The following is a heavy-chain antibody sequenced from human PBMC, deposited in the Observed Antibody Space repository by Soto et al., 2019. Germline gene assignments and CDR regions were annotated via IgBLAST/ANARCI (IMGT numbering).Heavy chain of an antibody. Sequence: ATVKVSGKASGYTFTSYGINWVRQAPGKGLEWMGGFDPEDGETNYAQKLQGRVTMTEDTSTDTAYMELSSLRSEDTAVYYCATTSTIFGDNWFEPWGQVTPVTVSS. CDR1: GYTFTSYG. D-gene: IGHD3-3*01. V-gene: IGHV1-24*01. J-gene: IGHJ5*02. CDR3: ATTSTIFGDNWFEP. CDR2: FDPEDGET.